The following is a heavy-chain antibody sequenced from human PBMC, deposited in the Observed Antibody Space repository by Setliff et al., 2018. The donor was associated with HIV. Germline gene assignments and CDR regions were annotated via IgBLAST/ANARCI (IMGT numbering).Heavy chain of an antibody. CDR3: AREDTTGYYSLSAFDI. CDR1: GGSFSGYY. CDR2: INHSGRI. J-gene: IGHJ3*02. Sequence: SETLSLTCAVYGGSFSGYYWSWIRQPPGKGLEWIGEINHSGRINCNPSLKSRVAVSVDTSKNQFSLKLSSVTAADTAVYYCAREDTTGYYSLSAFDIWGQGTLVTVSS. V-gene: IGHV4-34*01. D-gene: IGHD3-22*01.